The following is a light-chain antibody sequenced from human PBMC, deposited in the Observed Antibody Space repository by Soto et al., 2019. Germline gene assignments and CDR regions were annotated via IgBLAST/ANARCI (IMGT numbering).Light chain of an antibody. CDR3: SSYSRSSTLYV. Sequence: QSVLTQPASVSGTPGQWITISCTGTSSDVGGYNYVSWYQQHPGKAPKLMIYEVTNRPSGVSNRFSGSKSANTASLTISGLQAEDEADYYCSSYSRSSTLYVFGTGTKVTVL. V-gene: IGLV2-14*01. CDR1: SSDVGGYNY. J-gene: IGLJ1*01. CDR2: EVT.